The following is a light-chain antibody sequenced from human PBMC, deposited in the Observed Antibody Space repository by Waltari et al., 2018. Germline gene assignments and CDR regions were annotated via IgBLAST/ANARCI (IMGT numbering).Light chain of an antibody. CDR2: DAS. CDR1: QSVSSY. Sequence: EIVLTQSPATLSLSPGERATLPCRASQSVSSYLAWYQQKPGQAPRLLIYDASNRATGIPARFSGSGYGTDFTLTISSLEPEDFAVYYCQQRSNWPRALTFGGGTKVEIK. V-gene: IGKV3-11*01. CDR3: QQRSNWPRALT. J-gene: IGKJ4*01.